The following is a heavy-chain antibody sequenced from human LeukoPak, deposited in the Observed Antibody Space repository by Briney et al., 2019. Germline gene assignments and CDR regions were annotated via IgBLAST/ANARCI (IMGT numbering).Heavy chain of an antibody. J-gene: IGHJ4*02. CDR1: GFTFSNYW. CDR2: INRDGSST. Sequence: PGGSLRLSCAASGFTFSNYWMHWVRQAPGKGLVWVSRINRDGSSTTYADSVKGRFTISRDNAKNMLYLQMNSLRAEDTAVYYCARASGGPGSDWGQGTLVTVSS. V-gene: IGHV3-74*01. D-gene: IGHD2-8*02. CDR3: ARASGGPGSD.